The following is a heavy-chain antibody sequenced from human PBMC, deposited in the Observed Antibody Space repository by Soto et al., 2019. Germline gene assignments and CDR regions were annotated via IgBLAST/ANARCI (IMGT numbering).Heavy chain of an antibody. J-gene: IGHJ5*02. CDR3: AIDESEDYVWGSFRS. V-gene: IGHV1-69*13. Sequence: SVKVSCKASGGTFSNFGISWVRQAPGQGLEWMGGIMPSSGTPSIAQKFQGRLIISADESTDTAYMALSSLRSEDTASYYCAIDESEDYVWGSFRSWGQGNPVTVSS. CDR1: GGTFSNFG. CDR2: IMPSSGTP. D-gene: IGHD3-16*02.